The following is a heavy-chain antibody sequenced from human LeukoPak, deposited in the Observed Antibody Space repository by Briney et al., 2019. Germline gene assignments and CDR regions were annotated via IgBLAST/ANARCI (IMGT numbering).Heavy chain of an antibody. CDR1: GFTFSSYG. CDR3: ARPYYYDSSGYPSPNPAFDI. CDR2: ISYDGSNK. Sequence: PGGSLRLSCAASGFTFSSYGMHWVRQAPGKGLEWVAVISYDGSNKNYADSVKGRFTISRDNSKNTLYLQMNSLRAEDTAAYYCARPYYYDSSGYPSPNPAFDIWGQGTMVTVSS. D-gene: IGHD3-22*01. J-gene: IGHJ3*02. V-gene: IGHV3-30*03.